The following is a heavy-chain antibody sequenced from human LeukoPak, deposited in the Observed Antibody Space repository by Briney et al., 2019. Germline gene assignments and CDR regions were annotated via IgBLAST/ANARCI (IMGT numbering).Heavy chain of an antibody. CDR3: AKGGGQYSSSLLTY. V-gene: IGHV3-9*01. CDR2: ISWNSGSI. D-gene: IGHD6-13*01. CDR1: GFTFDDYA. Sequence: GGSLRLSCAASGFTFDDYAMHWVRQAPGKGLEWVSGISWNSGSIGYADSVKGRFTISRDNAKNSLYLQMNSLRAEDTALYYCAKGGGQYSSSLLTYWGQGTLVTVSS. J-gene: IGHJ4*02.